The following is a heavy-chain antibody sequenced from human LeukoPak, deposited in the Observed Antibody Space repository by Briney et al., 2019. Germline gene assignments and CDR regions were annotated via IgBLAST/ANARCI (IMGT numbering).Heavy chain of an antibody. CDR2: INPSSGDT. Sequence: ASLKVSCKTSGYTFTGHNMHWLRQDPGQRLEWVGWINPSSGDTNYALKFQGRVTMTRDTSTSTVYMELTRLRSDDTAVYYCAHRIAAAADSFDIWGQGTMVTVSS. CDR3: AHRIAAAADSFDI. J-gene: IGHJ3*02. CDR1: GYTFTGHN. V-gene: IGHV1-2*02. D-gene: IGHD6-13*01.